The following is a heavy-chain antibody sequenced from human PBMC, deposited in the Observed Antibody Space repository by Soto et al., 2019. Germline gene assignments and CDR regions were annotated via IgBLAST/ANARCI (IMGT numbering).Heavy chain of an antibody. J-gene: IGHJ6*02. V-gene: IGHV3-21*01. CDR2: ISSRRSTI. D-gene: IGHD3-10*01. CDR3: ERVQKLYGNSGYYYGMDV. CDR1: GFIFGNYS. Sequence: GGSLRLSCEASGFIFGNYSMNWVRQAPGKGLEWVSSISSRRSTIYYADSLRGRFTISRDNTQNTLHLQMNSLRVEDTAVYYCERVQKLYGNSGYYYGMDVWGQGTTVTVSS.